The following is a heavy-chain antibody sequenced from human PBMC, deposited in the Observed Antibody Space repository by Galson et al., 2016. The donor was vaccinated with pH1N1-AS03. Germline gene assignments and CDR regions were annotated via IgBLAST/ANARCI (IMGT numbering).Heavy chain of an antibody. CDR2: LDGGGDGT. CDR3: AKDVFGWAFDV. V-gene: IGHV3-23*01. D-gene: IGHD3-10*01. J-gene: IGHJ3*01. Sequence: LRLSCAATGFTVSSSYHMTWVRQAPGKGLEWVASLDGGGDGTHYAGAVRGRFTISRDTSENTVYLQMNSLRAEDTALYYCAKDVFGWAFDVWGQGTMVTVSS. CDR1: GFTVSSSYH.